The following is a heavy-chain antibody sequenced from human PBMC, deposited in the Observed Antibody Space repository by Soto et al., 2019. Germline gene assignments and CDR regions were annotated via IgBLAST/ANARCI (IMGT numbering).Heavy chain of an antibody. V-gene: IGHV1-69*02. CDR2: IIPILGIA. CDR1: GGTFSSYT. J-gene: IGHJ5*02. CDR3: ARGPLSGVATIWDYANWFDP. D-gene: IGHD5-12*01. Sequence: GASVKVSCKASGGTFSSYTISWVRQAPGQGLEWMGRIIPILGIANYAQKFQGRVTITGDKSTSTVYMELSSLRSEDTAVYYCARGPLSGVATIWDYANWFDPWGQGSLVTVSS.